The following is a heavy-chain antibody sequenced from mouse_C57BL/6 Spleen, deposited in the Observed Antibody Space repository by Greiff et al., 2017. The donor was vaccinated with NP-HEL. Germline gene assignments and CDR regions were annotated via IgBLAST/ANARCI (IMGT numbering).Heavy chain of an antibody. V-gene: IGHV1-20*01. CDR2: INPYNGDT. Sequence: EVMLVESGPELVKPGDSVKISCKASGYSFTGYFMNWVMQSHGKSLEWIGRINPYNGDTFYNQKFKGKATLTVDKSSSTAHMELRSLTSEDSAVYYCARRGYYYYGSSYEAWFAYWGQGTLVTVSA. D-gene: IGHD1-1*01. J-gene: IGHJ3*01. CDR1: GYSFTGYF. CDR3: ARRGYYYYGSSYEAWFAY.